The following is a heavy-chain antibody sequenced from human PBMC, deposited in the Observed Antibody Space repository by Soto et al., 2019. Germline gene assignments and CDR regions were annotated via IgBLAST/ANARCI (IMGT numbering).Heavy chain of an antibody. Sequence: GSLRLCCAASGFTFSSYAMSWVRQAPGKGLEWVSAISGSGGSTFYADSMKGRFPISRDNSKNTLYLQMNSLRAEDTAVYYCDNDRKPDPSREIDYWGRGTLVTVSS. CDR1: GFTFSSYA. D-gene: IGHD1-26*01. V-gene: IGHV3-23*01. CDR2: ISGSGGST. CDR3: DNDRKPDPSREIDY. J-gene: IGHJ4*02.